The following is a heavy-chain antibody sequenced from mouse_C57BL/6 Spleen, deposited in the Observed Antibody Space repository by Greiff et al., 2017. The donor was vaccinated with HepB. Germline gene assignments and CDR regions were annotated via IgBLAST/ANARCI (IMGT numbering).Heavy chain of an antibody. V-gene: IGHV1-66*01. CDR1: GYSFTSYY. CDR3: AREVTTRAWFAY. J-gene: IGHJ3*01. Sequence: VQLVESGPELVKPGASVKISCKASGYSFTSYYIHWVKQRPGQGLEWIGWIYPGSGNTKYNEKFKGKATLTADTSSSTAYMQLSSLTSEDSAVYYCAREVTTRAWFAYWGQGTLVTVSA. CDR2: IYPGSGNT. D-gene: IGHD2-5*01.